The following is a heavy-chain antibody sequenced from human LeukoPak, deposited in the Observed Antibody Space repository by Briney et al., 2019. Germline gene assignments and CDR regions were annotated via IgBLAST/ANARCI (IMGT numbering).Heavy chain of an antibody. CDR3: ARWAVYYYYYMDV. V-gene: IGHV3-21*01. CDR2: ISSSSSYI. CDR1: GFTFSSYV. Sequence: PGGSLRLSCAASGFTFSSYVMNWVRQAPGKGLEWVSSISSSSSYIYYADSVKGRFTISGDNAKNSLYLQMNSLRAEDTAVYYCARWAVYYYYYMDVWGKGTTVTVSS. D-gene: IGHD6-19*01. J-gene: IGHJ6*03.